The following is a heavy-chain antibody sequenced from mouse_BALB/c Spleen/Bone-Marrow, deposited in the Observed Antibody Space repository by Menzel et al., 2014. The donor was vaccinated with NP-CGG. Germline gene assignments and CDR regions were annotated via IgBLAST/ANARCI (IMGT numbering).Heavy chain of an antibody. CDR3: ARLYYDYDDVFYWYFDV. V-gene: IGHV4-1*02. CDR2: INPDSSTI. J-gene: IGHJ1*01. CDR1: GFDFSRYW. Sequence: EVQLQESGGGLVQPGGSLKLSCAASGFDFSRYWMSWVRRAPGKGLEWIGEINPDSSTINYTPSLKDKFIISRDNAKNTLYLQMSKVRSEDTALYYCARLYYDYDDVFYWYFDVWGAGTTVTVSS. D-gene: IGHD2-4*01.